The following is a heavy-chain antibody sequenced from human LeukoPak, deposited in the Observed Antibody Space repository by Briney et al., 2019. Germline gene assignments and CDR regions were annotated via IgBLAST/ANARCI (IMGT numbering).Heavy chain of an antibody. V-gene: IGHV4-38-2*02. Sequence: SETLSLTCTVSGYSISSGYFWGWIRQPPGKGLEWIGSIYHSGTTYYNPSLKSRVTISVDTSKNQFSLKLSSVTAADTAVYYCARQLPRYCSSTSCHSQSDYFDYWGQGTLVTVSS. J-gene: IGHJ4*02. CDR3: ARQLPRYCSSTSCHSQSDYFDY. CDR2: IYHSGTT. CDR1: GYSISSGYF. D-gene: IGHD2-2*02.